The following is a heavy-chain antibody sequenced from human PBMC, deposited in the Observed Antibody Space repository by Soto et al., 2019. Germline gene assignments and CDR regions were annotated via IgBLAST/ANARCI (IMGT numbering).Heavy chain of an antibody. CDR1: GGSISSPNFY. D-gene: IGHD3-10*01. CDR3: ARGVTLVRGVIHTPYFDY. Sequence: SETLSLTCTVSGGSISSPNFYWSWIRQHPGKGLEWIGYIYYSGSTYYNPSLKSRVTISVDTSKNQFSLKLSSVTAADTAVYYCARGVTLVRGVIHTPYFDYWGQGALVTVSS. V-gene: IGHV4-31*03. CDR2: IYYSGST. J-gene: IGHJ4*02.